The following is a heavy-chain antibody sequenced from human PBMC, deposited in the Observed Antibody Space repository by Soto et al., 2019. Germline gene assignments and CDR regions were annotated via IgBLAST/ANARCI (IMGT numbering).Heavy chain of an antibody. CDR1: GGSITSTIDY. V-gene: IGHV4-39*01. Sequence: SETLSLTCSVSGGSITSTIDYWGWIRQSPGKGLEWIGNIYYDGSTFYNPSLKSRVTISVDTSKRQFSLRVSSVTAADTAVYYCARRGSASWRNWFDSWGQGTLVTVSS. CDR2: IYYDGST. CDR3: ARRGSASWRNWFDS. D-gene: IGHD2-2*01. J-gene: IGHJ5*01.